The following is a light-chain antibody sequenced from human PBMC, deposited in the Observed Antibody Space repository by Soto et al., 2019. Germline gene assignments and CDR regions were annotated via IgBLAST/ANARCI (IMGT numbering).Light chain of an antibody. CDR2: GNS. Sequence: QSVLTQPPSVSGAPGQRVTISCTGSSSNIGAGYDVHWYQQLPGTAPKLLIYGNSNRPSGVPDRFSGSKSGTSASLAITGLQVEDEADYYCQAYDSSLSGYVVFGGGTKHTAL. CDR3: QAYDSSLSGYVV. V-gene: IGLV1-40*01. J-gene: IGLJ2*01. CDR1: SSNIGAGYD.